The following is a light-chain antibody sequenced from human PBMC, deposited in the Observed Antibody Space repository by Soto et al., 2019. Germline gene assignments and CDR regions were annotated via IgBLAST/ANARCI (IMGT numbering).Light chain of an antibody. CDR3: QQSNIFPLT. Sequence: DIQMTQSPSSVSASVGDRVTITCRASQDISTYLAWYQQKPGKAPRLLIFAASSLQSGVPFRFSGSGSGTDFTLTISSLQPEDFAIYYCQQSNIFPLTFGGGTRLEIK. CDR2: AAS. V-gene: IGKV1-12*01. CDR1: QDISTY. J-gene: IGKJ5*01.